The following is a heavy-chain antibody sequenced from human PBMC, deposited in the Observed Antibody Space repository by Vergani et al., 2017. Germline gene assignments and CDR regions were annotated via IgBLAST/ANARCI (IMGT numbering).Heavy chain of an antibody. CDR2: IKQDGSEK. Sequence: EVQLVESGGGLVQPGGSLRLSCAASGFTFSSYWMSWVRQAPGKGLEWVANIKQDGSEKYYVDSVKGRFTISRDNAKNSLYLQMNSLRAEDTAVYYCARDGDLGYGSSTSCRFYYYYGMDVWGQGTTVTVSS. CDR1: GFTFSSYW. D-gene: IGHD2-2*01. CDR3: ARDGDLGYGSSTSCRFYYYYGMDV. V-gene: IGHV3-7*01. J-gene: IGHJ6*02.